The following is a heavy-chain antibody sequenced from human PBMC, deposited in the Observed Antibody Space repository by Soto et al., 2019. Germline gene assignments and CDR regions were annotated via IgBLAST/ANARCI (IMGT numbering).Heavy chain of an antibody. D-gene: IGHD3-10*01. CDR2: IYHSGST. CDR3: ARGEWFGEPKTNYGMDV. CDR1: GDSISSRGSS. V-gene: IGHV4-30-2*01. J-gene: IGHJ6*02. Sequence: PSETLSLTGAVSGDSISSRGSSWAWIRQPPRKGLEWIGYIYHSGSTFYNPSLRSRVTISVDRYKNQFSLKLSSVTAADTAVYYCARGEWFGEPKTNYGMDVWGQGTTVTVSS.